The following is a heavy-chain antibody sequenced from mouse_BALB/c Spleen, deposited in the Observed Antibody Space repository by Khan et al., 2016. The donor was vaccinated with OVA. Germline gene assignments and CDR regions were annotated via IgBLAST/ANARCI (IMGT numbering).Heavy chain of an antibody. CDR3: ARSGYFAWFGY. CDR2: IDPENGKT. J-gene: IGHJ3*01. CDR1: GFNIKDYY. Sequence: MQLEESGAELVRPGALVKLSCKASGFNIKDYYMHWVKQRPEQGLEWIGWIDPENGKTIYDPKFQGKASITTDTSSNTAYLQLSSLTSEDTAVYYCARSGYFAWFGYWGQGTLVTVSA. V-gene: IGHV14-1*02.